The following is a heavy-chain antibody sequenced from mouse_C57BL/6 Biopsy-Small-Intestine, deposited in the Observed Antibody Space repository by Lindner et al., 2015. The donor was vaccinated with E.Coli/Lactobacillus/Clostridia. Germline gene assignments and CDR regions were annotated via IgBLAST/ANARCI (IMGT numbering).Heavy chain of an antibody. CDR2: IIPMFGTT. CDR3: SRRFRMGGGYYYAMDV. V-gene: IGHV1-74*01. Sequence: SVKVSCKASGGTFSSYAINWVRQAPGQGLQWMGRIIPMFGTTNYAQKFQGRVTITADESTSTAYMELSSLRSEDTAVYYCSRRFRMGGGYYYAMDVWGQGTTVTVSS. J-gene: IGHJ4*01. CDR1: GGTFSSYA. D-gene: IGHD2-3*01.